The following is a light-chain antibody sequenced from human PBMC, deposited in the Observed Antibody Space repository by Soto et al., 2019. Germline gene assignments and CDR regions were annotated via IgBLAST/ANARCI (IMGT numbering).Light chain of an antibody. CDR1: QGINNF. CDR2: GAS. Sequence: DIQMTQSPSSLSASVGDTVTITCRASQGINNFLAWFQQKPGKAPKSLIYGASTLQSGVPSNFSDSGSDTDFTLTISSLQPEDSATYFCQQYHTFPVTFGGGTKVEIK. J-gene: IGKJ4*01. V-gene: IGKV1-16*02. CDR3: QQYHTFPVT.